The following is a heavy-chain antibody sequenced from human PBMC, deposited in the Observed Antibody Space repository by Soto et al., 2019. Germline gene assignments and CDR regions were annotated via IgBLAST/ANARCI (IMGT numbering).Heavy chain of an antibody. Sequence: QITFKESGPTLVKPTQPLTLTGTFSGISLSTSGVGVGWIRQPPGKALEWLALIYWDDDKRYSPSLKSRLTITKDPSKNQGDLTMTNMDHVDTATYDRAHRRGAFDSWVQGTMVTVSS. CDR3: AHRRGAFDS. CDR1: GISLSTSGVG. CDR2: IYWDDDK. J-gene: IGHJ3*02. V-gene: IGHV2-5*02.